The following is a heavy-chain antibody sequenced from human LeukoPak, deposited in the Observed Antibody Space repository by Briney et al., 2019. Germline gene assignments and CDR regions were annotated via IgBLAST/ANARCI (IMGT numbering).Heavy chain of an antibody. J-gene: IGHJ4*02. CDR3: ARGIRLVGATFDY. V-gene: IGHV7-4-1*02. D-gene: IGHD1-26*01. CDR1: GYTFTSYA. CDR2: INTNTGSP. Sequence: HGASVKVSCKASGYTFTSYAMNWVRQAPGQGLEWMGWINTNTGSPTYAQGFTGRFVFSLDTSVSTAYVQINSLEAEDTAVYYCARGIRLVGATFDYWGQGTLVTVSS.